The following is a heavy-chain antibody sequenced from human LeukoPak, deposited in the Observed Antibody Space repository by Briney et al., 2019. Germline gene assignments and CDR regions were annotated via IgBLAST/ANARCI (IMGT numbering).Heavy chain of an antibody. J-gene: IGHJ4*02. CDR1: GFTFSSFA. CDR3: ARITCSSSSCYSQRFDY. Sequence: PGRSLRLSCAASGFTFSSFAMYWVRQAPGKGLEWVAVISYDGSDKYFADSVKGRFTISRDYSKNTLYLEMNSPRTEDTAVYYCARITCSSSSCYSQRFDYWGQGTLVTVSS. D-gene: IGHD2-2*01. V-gene: IGHV3-30-3*01. CDR2: ISYDGSDK.